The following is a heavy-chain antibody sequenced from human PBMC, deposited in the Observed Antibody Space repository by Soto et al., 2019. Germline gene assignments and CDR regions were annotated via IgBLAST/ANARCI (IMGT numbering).Heavy chain of an antibody. J-gene: IGHJ4*02. CDR2: INYRGST. CDR1: GFSINSGDSC. CDR3: ARDAPGVAPY. D-gene: IGHD2-15*01. Sequence: SSETLSLTCTFSGFSINSGDSCWNWIRQHPEKGLEWIGYINYRGSTFYNPSLKSRIIISVDTSKNQFSLKLSSVTAADTAVYYCARDAPGVAPYWGQGTLLTVSS. V-gene: IGHV4-31*03.